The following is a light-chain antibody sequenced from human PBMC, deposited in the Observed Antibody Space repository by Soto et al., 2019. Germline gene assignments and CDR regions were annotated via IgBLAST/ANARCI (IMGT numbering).Light chain of an antibody. V-gene: IGLV2-14*01. Sequence: QSALTQPASVSGSPGQSITISCTGTSSDIGDYNYVSWYQQHPGKAPKLIIYEVSNRPSGVSNRFSGSKSGIMASLTISGLQADDEADYYCSSYTSSSTYVFGGGTKVTVL. CDR3: SSYTSSSTYV. CDR1: SSDIGDYNY. CDR2: EVS. J-gene: IGLJ1*01.